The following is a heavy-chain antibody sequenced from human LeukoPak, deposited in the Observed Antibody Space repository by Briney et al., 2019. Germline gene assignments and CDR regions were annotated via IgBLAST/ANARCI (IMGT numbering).Heavy chain of an antibody. Sequence: SQTLSLTCAISGDTVSSNSAAWNWSSQSPSRGLEWLVRTYYRSKWYYDAVAVKSRISINPDTSKNQFSLLLSSVTPDDTAVYYCARDLVGGSTIFDYWGQGTLVTVSS. CDR2: TYYRSKWYY. CDR3: ARDLVGGSTIFDY. V-gene: IGHV6-1*01. CDR1: GDTVSSNSAA. D-gene: IGHD1-26*01. J-gene: IGHJ4*02.